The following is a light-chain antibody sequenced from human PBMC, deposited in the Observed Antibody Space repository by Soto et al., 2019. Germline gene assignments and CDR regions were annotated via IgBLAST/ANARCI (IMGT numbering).Light chain of an antibody. V-gene: IGLV1-40*01. CDR2: ANN. Sequence: QSVLTQPPSVSGAPGQRVTISCTGSSSNIGAGYDVHWYHQLPGTAPKLLIYANNNRPLGVPDRFSGSKSGTSASLAITGLQAEDEADYYCQSYDSSLSGVFGGGTKLTVL. CDR3: QSYDSSLSGV. J-gene: IGLJ2*01. CDR1: SSNIGAGYD.